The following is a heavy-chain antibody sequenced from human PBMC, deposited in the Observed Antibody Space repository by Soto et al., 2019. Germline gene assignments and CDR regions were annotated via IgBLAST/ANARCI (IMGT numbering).Heavy chain of an antibody. CDR3: TRDRIDSSRNWYFHL. V-gene: IGHV4-59*01. CDR1: GGSSSSFC. J-gene: IGHJ2*01. Sequence: QVQLQESGPGLVKPSETLSLTCSVSGGSSSSFCWSWVRQPPGKGLEWIAYICDSGKTNSNPSLKSRVTASIDTSKNQFSLDLGSVTTADTGVYYCTRDRIDSSRNWYFHLWGRGTLVTVSS. CDR2: ICDSGKT. D-gene: IGHD6-13*01.